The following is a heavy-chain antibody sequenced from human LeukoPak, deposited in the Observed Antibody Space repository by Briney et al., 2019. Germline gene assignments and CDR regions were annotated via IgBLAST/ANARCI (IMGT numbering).Heavy chain of an antibody. Sequence: SETLSLICAVYGGSFSGYYWSWIRQPPGKGLEWIGEINHSGSTNYNPSLKSRVTISVDTPKNQFSLKLSSVTAADTAVYYCARAVLLWFGELPYFDYWGQGTLVTVSS. CDR3: ARAVLLWFGELPYFDY. V-gene: IGHV4-34*01. CDR1: GGSFSGYY. D-gene: IGHD3-10*01. J-gene: IGHJ4*02. CDR2: INHSGST.